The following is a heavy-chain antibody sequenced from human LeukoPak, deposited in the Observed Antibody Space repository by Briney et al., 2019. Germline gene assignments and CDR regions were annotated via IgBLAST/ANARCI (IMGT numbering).Heavy chain of an antibody. CDR2: IYYSGST. CDR3: ARSLDPRITMIVVVIGAHDAFDI. D-gene: IGHD3-22*01. J-gene: IGHJ3*02. V-gene: IGHV4-39*01. CDR1: GGSISSSSYY. Sequence: SETLSLTCTVSGGSISSSSYYWGWIRQPPGKGLGWIGSIYYSGSTYYNPSLKSRVTISVDTSKNQFSLKLSSVTAADTAVYYCARSLDPRITMIVVVIGAHDAFDIWGQGTMVTVSS.